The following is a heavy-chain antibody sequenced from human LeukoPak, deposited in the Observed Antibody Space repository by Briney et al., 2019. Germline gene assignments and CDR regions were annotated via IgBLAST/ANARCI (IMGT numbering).Heavy chain of an antibody. CDR2: ISPDSGGT. CDR3: ARVRQVRGVIHDALEI. J-gene: IGHJ3*02. CDR1: GYSFITYY. Sequence: ASVKVSCKASGYSFITYYVHWVRQAPGQGLEWMGWISPDSGGTKYEQKFQDRVIMTRDRAISAVYMELSRLSSNDTGIYYCARVRQVRGVIHDALEIWGQGTLVTVSS. V-gene: IGHV1-2*02. D-gene: IGHD3-10*01.